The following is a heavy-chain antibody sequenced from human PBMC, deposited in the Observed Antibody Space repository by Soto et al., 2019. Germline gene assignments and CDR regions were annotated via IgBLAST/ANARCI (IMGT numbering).Heavy chain of an antibody. D-gene: IGHD4-17*01. CDR3: AKDQRSTATTVLDY. J-gene: IGHJ4*02. V-gene: IGHV3-23*01. CDR2: ISASGSTT. CDR1: GFTFSNYA. Sequence: GGSLRLSCAASGFTFSNYAMSWVRQAPGKGLEWVSVISASGSTTYYADSVKGRFAISRDNSKNTLYLQMDSLRAEDTAVYYCAKDQRSTATTVLDYWGQGTLVTVSS.